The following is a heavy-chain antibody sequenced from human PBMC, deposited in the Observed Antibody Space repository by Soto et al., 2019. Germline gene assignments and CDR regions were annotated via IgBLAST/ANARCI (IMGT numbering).Heavy chain of an antibody. CDR2: VTHSGST. J-gene: IGHJ4*02. Sequence: QVHLQQWGAGLLKPSETLSLTCGVYGGSLRGSYWSWIRQPPGKALEWLGKVTHSGSTTFNPFLKSRVSVSVDTSANQFSLKLTSVTAADTAVYYCARGHIPVYGPVPDYFDSWGQGTLVTVSS. CDR3: ARGHIPVYGPVPDYFDS. D-gene: IGHD2-21*01. V-gene: IGHV4-34*02. CDR1: GGSLRGSY.